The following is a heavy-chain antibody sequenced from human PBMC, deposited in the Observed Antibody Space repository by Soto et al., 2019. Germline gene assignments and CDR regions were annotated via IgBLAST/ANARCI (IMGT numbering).Heavy chain of an antibody. CDR2: IRSKANSYAT. J-gene: IGHJ3*02. D-gene: IGHD3-22*01. CDR3: TYYDSSGYYPNAFDI. V-gene: IGHV3-73*01. CDR1: GFTFSGSA. Sequence: GGSLRLSCAASGFTFSGSAMHWVRQASGKGLEWVGRIRSKANSYATAYAASVKGRFTISRDDSKNTAYLQMNSLKTEDTAVYYCTYYDSSGYYPNAFDIWGQGTMVTVSS.